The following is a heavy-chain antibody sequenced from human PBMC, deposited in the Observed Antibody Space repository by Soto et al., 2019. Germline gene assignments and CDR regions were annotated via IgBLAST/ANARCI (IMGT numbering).Heavy chain of an antibody. V-gene: IGHV4-34*01. CDR3: ARGRVDVVVVAATSYYYYMDV. Sequence: SETLSLTCAVYGGSFSGYYWSWIRQPPGKGLKWIGEINHSGSTNYNPSLKSRVTISVDTSKNQFSLKLSSVTAADTAVYYCARGRVDVVVVAATSYYYYMDVWGKGTTVTVS. J-gene: IGHJ6*03. CDR2: INHSGST. CDR1: GGSFSGYY. D-gene: IGHD2-15*01.